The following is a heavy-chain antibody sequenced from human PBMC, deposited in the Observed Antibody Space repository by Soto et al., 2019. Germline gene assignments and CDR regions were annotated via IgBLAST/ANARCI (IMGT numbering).Heavy chain of an antibody. D-gene: IGHD1-26*01. Sequence: ASVKVSCKASGYTFTNYGISWVRQAPGQGLEWMGWISVYSGSTNYAQKLQDRVTMTTDTSTSTAYMELRSLTSDDTAVYYCARYLRAIVGATQSLDDWGQGTLVTVSS. J-gene: IGHJ4*02. V-gene: IGHV1-18*01. CDR2: ISVYSGST. CDR3: ARYLRAIVGATQSLDD. CDR1: GYTFTNYG.